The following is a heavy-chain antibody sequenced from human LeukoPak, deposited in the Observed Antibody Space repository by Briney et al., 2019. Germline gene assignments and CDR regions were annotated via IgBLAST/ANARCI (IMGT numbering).Heavy chain of an antibody. CDR2: ISTDNGNT. Sequence: ASVKVSCKSSGYTFTSCGISWVRQAPGQGLEWMGGISTDNGNTNYAQTLQGRVTMTTDTSTNTAYMELTGLISDDTAVYYCARGQVWNWNYFDYWGQGTLVTVSS. J-gene: IGHJ4*02. V-gene: IGHV1-18*01. CDR3: ARGQVWNWNYFDY. CDR1: GYTFTSCG. D-gene: IGHD1-1*01.